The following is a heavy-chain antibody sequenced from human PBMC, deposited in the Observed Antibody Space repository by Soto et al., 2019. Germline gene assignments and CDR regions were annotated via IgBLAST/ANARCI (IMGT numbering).Heavy chain of an antibody. D-gene: IGHD2-8*02. V-gene: IGHV3-30*03. CDR1: GFTFSSYG. J-gene: IGHJ4*02. CDR2: ISKDGNVK. Sequence: PGGALRLSCAASGFTFSSYGMHWVRQAPGKGLEWVAVISKDGNVKYYAESVKGRFTISRDNSKNTLYLQMNSLGAEDTAAYYCTGEVASGYWGQGTLVTVSS. CDR3: TGEVASGY.